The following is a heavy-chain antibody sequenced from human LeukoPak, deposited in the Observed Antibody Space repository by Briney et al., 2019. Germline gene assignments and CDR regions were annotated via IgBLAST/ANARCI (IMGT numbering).Heavy chain of an antibody. J-gene: IGHJ4*02. V-gene: IGHV1-24*01. Sequence: ASVNVSCMVSGYTLTELSMHWVRPAPGKGLEWMGAFDPEDGETIYAQKFQGRVTMTEDTSTDTAYMELSSLRSEDTAVYYCAAGLPHDWLPTDYWGQGTLVTVSS. CDR1: GYTLTELS. D-gene: IGHD3-9*01. CDR3: AAGLPHDWLPTDY. CDR2: FDPEDGET.